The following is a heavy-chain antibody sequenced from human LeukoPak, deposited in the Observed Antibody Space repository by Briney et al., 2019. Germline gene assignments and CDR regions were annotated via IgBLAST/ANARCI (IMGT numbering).Heavy chain of an antibody. Sequence: SVKVSCKASGGTFSSYAISWVRQAPGQGLEWMGGIIPIFGTANYAQKLQGRVTMTTDTSTSTAYMELRSLRSDDTAVYYCARATVYCSSTSCYRQGNDYWGQGTLVTVSS. CDR1: GGTFSSYA. CDR2: IIPIFGTA. D-gene: IGHD2-2*01. J-gene: IGHJ4*02. CDR3: ARATVYCSSTSCYRQGNDY. V-gene: IGHV1-69*05.